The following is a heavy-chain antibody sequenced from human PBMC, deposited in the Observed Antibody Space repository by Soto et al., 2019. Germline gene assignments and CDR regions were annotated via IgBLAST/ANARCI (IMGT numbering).Heavy chain of an antibody. CDR3: ARGGVDTAMVADNLFDP. V-gene: IGHV1-2*04. J-gene: IGHJ5*02. Sequence: ASVKVSCKASGYTFTGYYMHWVRQAPGQGLEWMGWINPNSGGTNYAQKFQGWVTMTRDTSISTAYMELSRLRSDDTAVYYCARGGVDTAMVADNLFDPCGQGTLVPVSS. D-gene: IGHD5-18*01. CDR1: GYTFTGYY. CDR2: INPNSGGT.